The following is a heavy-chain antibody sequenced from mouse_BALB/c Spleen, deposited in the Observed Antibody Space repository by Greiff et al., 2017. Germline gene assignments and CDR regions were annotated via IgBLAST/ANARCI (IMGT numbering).Heavy chain of an antibody. J-gene: IGHJ4*01. CDR2: IWSGGST. Sequence: VQVVESGPGLVQPSQSLSITCTVSGFSLTSYGVHWVRQSPGKGLEWLGVIWSGGSTDYNAAFISRLSISKDNSKSQVFFKMNSLQANDTAIYYCARSPMITTDYYAMDYWGQGTSVTVSS. CDR3: ARSPMITTDYYAMDY. CDR1: GFSLTSYG. V-gene: IGHV2-2*02. D-gene: IGHD2-4*01.